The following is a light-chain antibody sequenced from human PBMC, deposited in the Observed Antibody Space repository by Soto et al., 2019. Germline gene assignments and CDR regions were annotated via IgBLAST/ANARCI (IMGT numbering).Light chain of an antibody. CDR2: GNS. CDR3: QSYVSRLSVRV. V-gene: IGLV1-40*01. CDR1: SSNIGASSD. Sequence: QSVLTQPPSVSGAPGQRVTISCTGSSSNIGASSDVNWYQRLPGTAPKLLIYGNSNRPSGVPDRFSGSKSGTSASLAITGLQAEDEADYYVQSYVSRLSVRVFGGGTQLPV. J-gene: IGLJ3*02.